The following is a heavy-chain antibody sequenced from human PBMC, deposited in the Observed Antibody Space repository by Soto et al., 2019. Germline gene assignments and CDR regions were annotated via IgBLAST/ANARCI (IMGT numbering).Heavy chain of an antibody. V-gene: IGHV1-69*13. J-gene: IGHJ6*02. CDR1: GGTFSSYA. CDR2: IIPIFGTA. CDR3: ARPYNWNDITSYYYGMDV. D-gene: IGHD1-1*01. Sequence: SVKVSCKASGGTFSSYAISWVRQAPGQGLEWMGGIIPIFGTANYAQKFQGRVTITADESTSTAYMELSSLRSEDTAVYYCARPYNWNDITSYYYGMDVWGQGTTVTVSS.